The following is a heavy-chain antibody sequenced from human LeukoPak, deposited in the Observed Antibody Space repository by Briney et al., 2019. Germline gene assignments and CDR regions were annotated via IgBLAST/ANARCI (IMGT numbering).Heavy chain of an antibody. J-gene: IGHJ4*02. CDR1: GFTFSSYG. Sequence: GSLRLSCAASGFTFSSYGMHWVRQAPGKGLEWVAVVSYDGSNKYYADSVKGRFTISRDNSKNTLYLQMNSLRAEDTAVYYRAKEPRIAAAGAMDYWGQGTLITVSS. CDR3: AKEPRIAAAGAMDY. D-gene: IGHD6-13*01. V-gene: IGHV3-30*18. CDR2: VSYDGSNK.